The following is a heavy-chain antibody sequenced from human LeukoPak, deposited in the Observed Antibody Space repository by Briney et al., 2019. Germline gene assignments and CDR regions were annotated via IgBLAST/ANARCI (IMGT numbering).Heavy chain of an antibody. D-gene: IGHD2-15*01. J-gene: IGHJ5*02. V-gene: IGHV1-18*01. CDR2: ISIYNGNT. CDR1: GYTFTNYG. CDR3: ATCSGGSCYPNWFDP. Sequence: GASVKVSCKASGYTFTNYGISWVRQAPGQGLEWMGWISIYNGNTSYAQKLQGRVTMTTDTSTTTAYMELRSLRSDDTAVYYCATCSGGSCYPNWFDPWGQGTLVTVSS.